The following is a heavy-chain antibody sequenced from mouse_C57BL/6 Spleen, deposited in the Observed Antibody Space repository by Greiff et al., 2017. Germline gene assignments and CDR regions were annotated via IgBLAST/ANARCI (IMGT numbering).Heavy chain of an antibody. CDR1: GYTFTEYT. CDR3: ARHEGDYYGSSYWYFDV. Sequence: QVQLKESGAELVKPGASVKLSCKASGYTFTEYTIHWVKQRPGQGLEWIGWFYPGSGSIKYNEKFKDKATLTADKSSSTVYMELSRLTSEDSAVYFCARHEGDYYGSSYWYFDVWGTGTTVTVSS. J-gene: IGHJ1*03. CDR2: FYPGSGSI. V-gene: IGHV1-62-2*01. D-gene: IGHD1-1*01.